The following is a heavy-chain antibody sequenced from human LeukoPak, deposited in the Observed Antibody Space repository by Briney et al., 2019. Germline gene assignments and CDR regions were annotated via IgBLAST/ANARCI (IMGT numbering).Heavy chain of an antibody. CDR2: INAGNGNT. Sequence: ASVKASCKASGYTFTIYTMHWVRQAPGQRLEWMGWINAGNGNTKYSQKFQGRVTITRDTSASTAYMELSSLRSEDTAVYYCARSSLSGWGAVSYWGQGTLVTVSS. J-gene: IGHJ4*02. V-gene: IGHV1-3*01. CDR3: ARSSLSGWGAVSY. D-gene: IGHD6-19*01. CDR1: GYTFTIYT.